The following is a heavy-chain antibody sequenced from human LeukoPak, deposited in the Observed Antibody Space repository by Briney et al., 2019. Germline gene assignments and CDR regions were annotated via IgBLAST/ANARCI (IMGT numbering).Heavy chain of an antibody. V-gene: IGHV1-18*04. Sequence: ASVKVSCKASGYTFTTYGISWVRQAPGQGLEWMGWISAYNGNTNYAQKLQGRVTMTTDTSTSTAYTELRSLRSDDTAVYYCARDPAYCGGDCYGYYGMDVWGQGTTVTVSS. CDR3: ARDPAYCGGDCYGYYGMDV. D-gene: IGHD2-21*02. J-gene: IGHJ6*02. CDR2: ISAYNGNT. CDR1: GYTFTTYG.